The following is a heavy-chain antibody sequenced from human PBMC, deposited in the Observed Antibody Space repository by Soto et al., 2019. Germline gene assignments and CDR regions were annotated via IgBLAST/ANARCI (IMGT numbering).Heavy chain of an antibody. V-gene: IGHV3-30-3*01. J-gene: IGHJ4*02. CDR1: GFTFSSYA. CDR2: ISYDGSNK. CDR3: ARATAEYYDDRGKGTRYLDS. Sequence: XGSLSLSFAASGFTFSSYAMHWVRQAPGKGLEWVAVISYDGSNKYYADSVKGRFTISRDNSKNTLYLQMNSLRAEDTAVYYCARATAEYYDDRGKGTRYLDSWGQGALVTVSS. D-gene: IGHD3-16*01.